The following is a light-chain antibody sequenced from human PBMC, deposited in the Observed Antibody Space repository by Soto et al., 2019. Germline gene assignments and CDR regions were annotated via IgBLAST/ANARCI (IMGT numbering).Light chain of an antibody. CDR3: SSYVGGDKLV. Sequence: QSVLTQPPSASGSPGQSVTISCTGTSSDVGGYNYVSWYQQHPGKVPKLMIYDVTTRPSGVPDRFSASKSGNTASLTVSGLQVEDEADYYCSSYVGGDKLVFGGGTQLTVL. CDR1: SSDVGGYNY. V-gene: IGLV2-8*01. J-gene: IGLJ2*01. CDR2: DVT.